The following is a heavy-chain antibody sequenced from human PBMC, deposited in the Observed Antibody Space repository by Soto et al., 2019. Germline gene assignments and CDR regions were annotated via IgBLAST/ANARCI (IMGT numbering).Heavy chain of an antibody. V-gene: IGHV1-8*01. Sequence: QVQLVQSGAEVKKPGASVKVSCKASGYTFTSYDINWVRQATGQGLEWMGWMNPNSGNTGYAQKFQGRVTMTRNTSISTAYMELSSLRSEDTAVYYCAVPYCSSTSCRRHYYYYYMDVWGKGTTVTVSS. J-gene: IGHJ6*03. D-gene: IGHD2-2*01. CDR1: GYTFTSYD. CDR2: MNPNSGNT. CDR3: AVPYCSSTSCRRHYYYYYMDV.